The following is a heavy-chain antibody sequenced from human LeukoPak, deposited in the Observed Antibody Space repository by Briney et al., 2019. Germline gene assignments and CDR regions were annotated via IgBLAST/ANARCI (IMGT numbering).Heavy chain of an antibody. Sequence: PGGSLRLSCAASRFTFSSYWMQWVRQAPGKGLVWISRINSDGSLTIYADSVKGRFTISRDNAKNTLYLQMNSLRAEDTAVYYCARTLYCSNGVCYILDYWGQGTLLTVSS. V-gene: IGHV3-74*01. CDR2: INSDGSLT. J-gene: IGHJ4*02. CDR3: ARTLYCSNGVCYILDY. CDR1: RFTFSSYW. D-gene: IGHD2-8*01.